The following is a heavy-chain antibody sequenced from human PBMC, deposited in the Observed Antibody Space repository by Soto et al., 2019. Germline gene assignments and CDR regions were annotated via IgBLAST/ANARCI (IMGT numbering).Heavy chain of an antibody. CDR1: GGSTTSDY. CDR2: IFHSLGA. J-gene: IGHJ4*02. Sequence: PSETLSLTCTVSGGSTTSDYWSWIRQPPGKGLEWLGYIFHSLGAKYNPSLGSRGTISLDTSKNQLSLSLRSVTAADTAIYFGVRDLNGSGDYWGQGTLVTVSS. CDR3: VRDLNGSGDY. D-gene: IGHD3-10*01. V-gene: IGHV4-59*01.